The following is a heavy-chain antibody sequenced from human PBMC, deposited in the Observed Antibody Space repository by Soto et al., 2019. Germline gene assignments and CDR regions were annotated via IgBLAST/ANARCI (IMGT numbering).Heavy chain of an antibody. CDR3: ARTKCSGGGCYSWSLDY. J-gene: IGHJ4*02. Sequence: SETLSLTCTVSGGSITTGGYYWSWIRQLPGKGLEWIGHRYYSESTYYNPSLKSRVSISLDTSKSQFSLKLSFVTAADTAMYYCARTKCSGGGCYSWSLDYWGQGTPVTVSS. V-gene: IGHV4-31*03. D-gene: IGHD2-15*01. CDR1: GGSITTGGYY. CDR2: RYYSEST.